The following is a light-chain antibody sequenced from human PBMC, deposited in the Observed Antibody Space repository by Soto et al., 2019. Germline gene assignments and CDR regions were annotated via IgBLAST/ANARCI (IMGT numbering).Light chain of an antibody. CDR3: SSYARSSTLYVV. CDR1: SSDVGGYNY. CDR2: EVS. J-gene: IGLJ2*01. V-gene: IGLV2-14*01. Sequence: QSALTQPASVSGSPGQSITISCTGTSSDVGGYNYVSWYQQHPGKAPKLMIYEVSNRPSGVSNRFSGSKSGNPASLTISGLQAEDEADYYCSSYARSSTLYVVFGGGTKLTVL.